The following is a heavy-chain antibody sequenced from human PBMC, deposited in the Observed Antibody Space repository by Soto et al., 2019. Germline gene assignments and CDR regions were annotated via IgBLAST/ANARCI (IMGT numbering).Heavy chain of an antibody. CDR2: IYYSGST. D-gene: IGHD2-21*01. Sequence: QVQLQESGPGPVKPSQTLSLTCTVSGGSISSGGYYWSWIRQHPGKGLEWIGYIYYSGSTYYNPSLKSRVTISVETSKNQFSLKLSSVTAADTAVYYCAASCVGCGGFNYYGMDVWGQGTTVTVSS. V-gene: IGHV4-31*03. CDR3: AASCVGCGGFNYYGMDV. J-gene: IGHJ6*02. CDR1: GGSISSGGYY.